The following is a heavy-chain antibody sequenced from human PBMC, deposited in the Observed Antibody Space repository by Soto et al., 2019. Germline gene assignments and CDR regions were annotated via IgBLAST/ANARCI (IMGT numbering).Heavy chain of an antibody. CDR1: GFTFSSYG. Sequence: GGSLRLSCAASGFTFSSYGMHWVRQAPGKGLEWVAVISYDGSNKHYADSVKGRFTISRDNSKNTLYLQMNSLRAEDTAVYYCAKDRTGYSSSSFLDYWGQGTLVTVSS. CDR2: ISYDGSNK. CDR3: AKDRTGYSSSSFLDY. J-gene: IGHJ4*02. V-gene: IGHV3-30*18. D-gene: IGHD6-6*01.